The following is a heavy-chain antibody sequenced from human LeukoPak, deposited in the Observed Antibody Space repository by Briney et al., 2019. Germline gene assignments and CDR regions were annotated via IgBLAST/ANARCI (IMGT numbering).Heavy chain of an antibody. CDR2: ISSSSSTI. CDR3: AKYSGDYYDNYYGMDV. D-gene: IGHD3-22*01. CDR1: GFTFSSYS. J-gene: IGHJ6*02. Sequence: GGSLRLSCAASGFTFSSYSMNWVRQAPGKGLEWVSYISSSSSTIYYADSVKGRFTISRDNAKNSLYLQMNSLRAEDTAVYYCAKYSGDYYDNYYGMDVWGQGTTVTVSS. V-gene: IGHV3-48*01.